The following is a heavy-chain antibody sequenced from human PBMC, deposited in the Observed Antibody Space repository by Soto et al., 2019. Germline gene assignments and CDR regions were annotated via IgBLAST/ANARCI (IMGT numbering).Heavy chain of an antibody. J-gene: IGHJ3*02. V-gene: IGHV3-23*01. CDR2: ISGSGGST. CDR1: GFTFSSYA. D-gene: IGHD2-15*01. Sequence: EVQLLESGGGLVQPGGSLRLSCAASGFTFSSYAMSWVRQAPGKGLEWVSAISGSGGSTYYADSVKGRFTISRDNSKNTXYLQMNSLRAEDTAVYDCAKDVVVVAGTARDAFDIWGQGTMVTVSS. CDR3: AKDVVVVAGTARDAFDI.